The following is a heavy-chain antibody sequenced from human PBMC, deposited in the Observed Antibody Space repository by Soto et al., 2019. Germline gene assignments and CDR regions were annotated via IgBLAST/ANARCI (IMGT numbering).Heavy chain of an antibody. D-gene: IGHD3-9*01. CDR2: ISSNGGST. J-gene: IGHJ3*02. CDR3: ARERLRYFDWLPQTDAFYI. V-gene: IGHV3-64*01. Sequence: PGGSLRLSCAASGFTFSSYAMHWVRQAPGKGLEYVSAISSNGGSTYYANSVKGRFTISRDNSKNTLYLQMGSLRAEDMAVYYCARERLRYFDWLPQTDAFYIWGQGTMVTVSS. CDR1: GFTFSSYA.